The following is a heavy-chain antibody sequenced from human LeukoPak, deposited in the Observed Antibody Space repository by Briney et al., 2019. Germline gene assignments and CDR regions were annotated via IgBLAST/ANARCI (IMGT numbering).Heavy chain of an antibody. J-gene: IGHJ4*02. CDR3: ARARPFYDSSGYPLPGY. CDR1: GYTFTGHH. CDR2: INPNSGGT. V-gene: IGHV1-2*02. D-gene: IGHD3-22*01. Sequence: ASVKVSCKASGYTFTGHHMHEVRQAPGQGLEGMGWINPNSGGTNYEQKFQGRVSMTRDPSISTAYMELSRRRSADTAVYYCARARPFYDSSGYPLPGYWGQGTLVTVSS.